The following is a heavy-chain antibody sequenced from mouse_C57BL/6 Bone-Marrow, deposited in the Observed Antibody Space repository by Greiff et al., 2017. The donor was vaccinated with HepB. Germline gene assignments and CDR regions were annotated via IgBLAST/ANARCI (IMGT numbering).Heavy chain of an antibody. CDR1: GFNIKDYY. D-gene: IGHD2-4*01. CDR2: IDPEDGDT. Sequence: VQLQQSGAELVRPGASVKLSCTASGFNIKDYYMHWVKQRPEQGLEWIGRIDPEDGDTEYAPKFQGKATMTADTSSNTAYLQLSSLKSEDTAVYYCTTPPIYYDYPYAMDYWGQGTSVTVSS. CDR3: TTPPIYYDYPYAMDY. V-gene: IGHV14-1*01. J-gene: IGHJ4*01.